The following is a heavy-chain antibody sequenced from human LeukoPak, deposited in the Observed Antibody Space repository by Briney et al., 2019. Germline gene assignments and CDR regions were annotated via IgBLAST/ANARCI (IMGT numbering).Heavy chain of an antibody. V-gene: IGHV4-34*01. CDR3: AAYCSSTSCYSGSPGDYYYYGMDV. J-gene: IGHJ6*02. CDR1: GGSFSGYY. CDR2: INHSGST. Sequence: SETLSLTCAVYGGSFSGYYWSWIRQPPGKGLEWIGEINHSGSTNYNPSLKSRVTISVDTSKNQFSLKLSSVTAADTAVYYCAAYCSSTSCYSGSPGDYYYYGMDVWGQGTTVTVSS. D-gene: IGHD2-2*02.